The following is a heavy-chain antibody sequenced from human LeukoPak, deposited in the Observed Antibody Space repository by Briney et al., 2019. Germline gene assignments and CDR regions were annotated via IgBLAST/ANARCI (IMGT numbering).Heavy chain of an antibody. V-gene: IGHV3-9*03. CDR1: GLTFNDYA. CDR2: ISWSSGSI. J-gene: IGHJ3*02. Sequence: GRSLRLSCAASGLTFNDYAMHWVRQAPGKGLEWVSGISWSSGSIGYADSVKRRFTISRDNDKSSLYPQMNSLRAEDMALYYCVKDTVGATFVGAFDIWGRGTMVTVSS. D-gene: IGHD1-26*01. CDR3: VKDTVGATFVGAFDI.